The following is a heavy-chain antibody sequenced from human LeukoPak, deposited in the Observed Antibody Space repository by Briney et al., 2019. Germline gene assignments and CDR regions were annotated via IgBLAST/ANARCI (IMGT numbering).Heavy chain of an antibody. J-gene: IGHJ6*02. Sequence: SVKVSCTASGGTFSSYAISWVRQAPGQGLEWMGRIIPILGIANYAQKFQGRVTVTADKSTSTAYMELSSLRSEDTAVYYCARVVVGNHYYYYGMDVWGQGTTVTVSS. V-gene: IGHV1-69*04. CDR1: GGTFSSYA. CDR2: IIPILGIA. D-gene: IGHD2-21*01. CDR3: ARVVVGNHYYYYGMDV.